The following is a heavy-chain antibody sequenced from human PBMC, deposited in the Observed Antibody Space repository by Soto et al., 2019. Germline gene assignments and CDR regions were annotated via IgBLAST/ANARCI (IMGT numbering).Heavy chain of an antibody. J-gene: IGHJ5*02. CDR1: GDSFSSNSAA. D-gene: IGHD2-2*01. CDR3: ARGPTSWRYGFNWFGP. CDR2: TFYRSKWYN. V-gene: IGHV6-1*01. Sequence: PSQTLSLTCAISGDSFSSNSAAWNWIRQSPSRGLEWLGRTFYRSKWYNDYAVSVKSRITINPDTSKNQFSLQLNSVTPEDTAVYYCARGPTSWRYGFNWFGPWGQGTLVTVSS.